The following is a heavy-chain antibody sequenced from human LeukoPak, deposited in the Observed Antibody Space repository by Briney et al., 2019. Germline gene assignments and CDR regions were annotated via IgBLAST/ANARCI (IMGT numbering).Heavy chain of an antibody. Sequence: ASVKVSCKASGYTFTGYYMHWVRQAPGQGLEWMGWINPNSGGTNYAQKFQGRVTMTRDTSISTAYMELGRLRSDDTAVYYCARVGVGRFGEYDYWGQGTLVTVSS. CDR3: ARVGVGRFGEYDY. D-gene: IGHD3-10*01. CDR2: INPNSGGT. J-gene: IGHJ4*02. V-gene: IGHV1-2*02. CDR1: GYTFTGYY.